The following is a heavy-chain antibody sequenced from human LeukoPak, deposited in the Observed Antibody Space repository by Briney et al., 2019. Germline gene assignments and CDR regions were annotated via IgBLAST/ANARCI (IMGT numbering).Heavy chain of an antibody. CDR3: ARSLTVSWDFDY. Sequence: PGGSLRLSCAASGFTFSSYSMNWVRQAPGKGLEWVSAISSSSSYIYYADSVKGRFTISRDNAKNSLYLQMNSLRAEDTAVYYCARSLTVSWDFDYWGQGTLVTVSS. V-gene: IGHV3-21*01. J-gene: IGHJ4*02. CDR1: GFTFSSYS. D-gene: IGHD4-17*01. CDR2: ISSSSSYI.